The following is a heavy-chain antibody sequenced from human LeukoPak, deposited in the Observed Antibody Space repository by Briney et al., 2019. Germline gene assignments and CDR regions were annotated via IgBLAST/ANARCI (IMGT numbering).Heavy chain of an antibody. J-gene: IGHJ4*02. CDR3: AKGLYGDDRRSYDY. CDR2: IRYDGSNK. CDR1: GFTFSSYG. Sequence: QSGGSLRLSCAASGFTFSSYGMHWVRQAPGKGLEWVAFIRYDGSNKYYADSVKGRFTISRDNSKNTLFLQMNGLRAEDTAVYYCAKGLYGDDRRSYDYWGQGTLVTVSS. D-gene: IGHD4-17*01. V-gene: IGHV3-30*02.